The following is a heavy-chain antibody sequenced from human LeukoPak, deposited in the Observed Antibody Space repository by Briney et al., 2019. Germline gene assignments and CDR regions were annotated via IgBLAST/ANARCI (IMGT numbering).Heavy chain of an antibody. CDR3: AGATIFGVVIAGYAFDI. CDR2: IIPIFGTA. CDR1: GGTFSSYA. Sequence: SVKVSCKASGGTFSSYAISWVRQAPGQGLEWMGGIIPIFGTANYAQKFQGRVTITADESTSTAYMELSSLRSENTAVYYCAGATIFGVVIAGYAFDIWGQGTMVTVSS. J-gene: IGHJ3*02. V-gene: IGHV1-69*13. D-gene: IGHD3-3*01.